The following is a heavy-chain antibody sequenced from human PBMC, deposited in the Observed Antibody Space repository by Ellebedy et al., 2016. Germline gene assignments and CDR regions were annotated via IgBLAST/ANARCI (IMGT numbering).Heavy chain of an antibody. CDR2: ISAYNGNT. Sequence: ASVKVSXXASGYTFTSYGISWVRQAPGQGLEWMGWISAYNGNTNYAQKLQGRVTMTTDTSTSTAYMELRSLRSDDTAVYYCARFIAARLDYYYMDVWGKGTTVTVSS. CDR3: ARFIAARLDYYYMDV. V-gene: IGHV1-18*01. J-gene: IGHJ6*03. D-gene: IGHD6-6*01. CDR1: GYTFTSYG.